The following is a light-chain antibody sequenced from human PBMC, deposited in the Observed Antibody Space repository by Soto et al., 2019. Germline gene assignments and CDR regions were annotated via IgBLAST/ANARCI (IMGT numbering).Light chain of an antibody. CDR1: SSDIGAYNY. J-gene: IGLJ3*02. CDR2: EVS. CDR3: SSYTGSSTLV. V-gene: IGLV2-14*01. Sequence: QSVLTQPASVSGSPGQSITISCTGTSSDIGAYNYVSWYQQHPGKAPKLMIYEVSNRPSGVSNRFSGSKSGNTASLTISGLQADDEADYYCSSYTGSSTLVFGGGTKVTVL.